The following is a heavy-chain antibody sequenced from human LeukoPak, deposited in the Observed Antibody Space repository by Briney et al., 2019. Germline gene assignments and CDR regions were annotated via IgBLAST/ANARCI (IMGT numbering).Heavy chain of an antibody. CDR3: AKDGYGSRRKDYYYMDV. Sequence: PGGSLRLSCAVSGFTFSSYAMSWVRQAPGKGLEWASAISGSGGGTFYADSVRGRFTISRDNSKNTLYLQMNSLRAEDTAVYYCAKDGYGSRRKDYYYMDVWGKGTTVTISS. CDR1: GFTFSSYA. V-gene: IGHV3-23*01. J-gene: IGHJ6*03. CDR2: ISGSGGGT. D-gene: IGHD3-10*01.